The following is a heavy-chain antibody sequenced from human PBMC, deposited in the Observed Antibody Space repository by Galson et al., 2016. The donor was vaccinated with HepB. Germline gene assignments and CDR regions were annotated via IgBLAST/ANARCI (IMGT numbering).Heavy chain of an antibody. CDR3: ARSRQWMVRHFDY. J-gene: IGHJ4*02. V-gene: IGHV5-51*01. CDR2: ISPGDSDV. CDR1: EYPFSDFW. D-gene: IGHD6-19*01. Sequence: QSGAEVKKPGESLTISCKASEYPFSDFWIGWVRQMPGKGLEFMGIISPGDSDVKYSPSFQGQVTISADRATSTVYLQWSSLKASDSGMYYCARSRQWMVRHFDYRGLGTLVTVSS.